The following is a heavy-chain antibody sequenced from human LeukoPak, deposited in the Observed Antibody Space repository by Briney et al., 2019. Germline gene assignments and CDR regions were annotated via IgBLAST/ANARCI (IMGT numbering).Heavy chain of an antibody. J-gene: IGHJ6*03. CDR3: AKELPGYYYYYMDV. CDR1: GFTFSSYG. D-gene: IGHD7-27*01. CDR2: IRYDGSNK. V-gene: IGHV3-30*02. Sequence: PGGSLRLSCAASGFTFSSYGMHWVRQAPGKGLEWVAFIRYDGSNKYYADSVKGRFTISRDNSKNTLYLQMNGLRAEDTAVYYCAKELPGYYYYYMDVWGKGTTVTVS.